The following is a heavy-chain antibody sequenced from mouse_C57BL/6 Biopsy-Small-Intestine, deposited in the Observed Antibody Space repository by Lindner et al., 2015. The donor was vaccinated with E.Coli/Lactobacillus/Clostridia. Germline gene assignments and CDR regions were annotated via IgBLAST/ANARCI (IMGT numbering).Heavy chain of an antibody. V-gene: IGHV1S61*01. Sequence: SVKVSCKASGYTFTSYYIHWVRQAPGQGLEWMGIFNPGGTGTRYAQKFQGRITMTRDTSTSTVFTELSSLTSDDTAVYYCARSHQKGLEHWGQGTLVTVSS. J-gene: IGHJ4*01. CDR1: GYTFTSYY. D-gene: IGHD3-3*01. CDR2: FNPGGTGT. CDR3: ARSHQKGLEH.